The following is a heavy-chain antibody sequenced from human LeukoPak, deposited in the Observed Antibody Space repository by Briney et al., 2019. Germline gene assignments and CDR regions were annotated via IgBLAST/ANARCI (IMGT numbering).Heavy chain of an antibody. CDR1: GYTFTSYG. D-gene: IGHD6-6*01. Sequence: PGGSVKVSCKASGYTFTSYGISGVRQARGQGGEGMGCISAYNSNTNYAQKFQGRVTMTTDTSTSTAYMELRSLRSDDTAVYYCARGYSIVHAFDVWGQGTMVTVSS. J-gene: IGHJ3*01. V-gene: IGHV1-18*01. CDR2: ISAYNSNT. CDR3: ARGYSIVHAFDV.